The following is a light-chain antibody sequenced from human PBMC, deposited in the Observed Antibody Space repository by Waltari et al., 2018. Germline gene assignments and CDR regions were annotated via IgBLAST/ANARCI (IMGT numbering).Light chain of an antibody. J-gene: IGKJ2*01. V-gene: IGKV3-11*01. Sequence: EIVLTQSPVTLSLSPGDTATLSCRASQSVGSYLAWYQQKPGQPPRLLIYDAANRATAVPARCRGSGSGTEVTLTISSLEAEDFAVYYCQQRSNWTPHTFGQGAKLEIK. CDR2: DAA. CDR3: QQRSNWTPHT. CDR1: QSVGSY.